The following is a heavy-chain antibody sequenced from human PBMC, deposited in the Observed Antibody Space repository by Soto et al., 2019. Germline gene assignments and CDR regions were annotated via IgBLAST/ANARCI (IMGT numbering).Heavy chain of an antibody. CDR1: GFTFSSYG. D-gene: IGHD3-10*01. V-gene: IGHV3-30*03. Sequence: QVQLVESGGGVVQPGRSLRLSCASSGFTFSSYGMHWVRQAPGKGLEWVAVISYDGSNKYYADSVKGRFTISRDNSKNTLYLPMSSLRAEDTAVYYCVTDPLRGVRVVITYDASIAVWGQGKRVTVSS. CDR3: VTDPLRGVRVVITYDASIAV. CDR2: ISYDGSNK. J-gene: IGHJ6*01.